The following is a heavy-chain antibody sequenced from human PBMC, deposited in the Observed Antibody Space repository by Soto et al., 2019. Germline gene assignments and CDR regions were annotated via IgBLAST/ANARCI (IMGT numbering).Heavy chain of an antibody. CDR3: ARMGDVPYYYSGMDV. J-gene: IGHJ6*02. CDR2: INGYNGNT. D-gene: IGHD3-16*01. V-gene: IGHV1-18*01. CDR1: GYTFSTYG. Sequence: QVQLVQSGAEVKKPGASVKVSCKASGYTFSTYGISWVRQAPGQGLEWMGWINGYNGNTNYAPKLQGRITMTTDTSXXTAYMELRSLRSDDTAVYYCARMGDVPYYYSGMDVWGQGTTVTVSS.